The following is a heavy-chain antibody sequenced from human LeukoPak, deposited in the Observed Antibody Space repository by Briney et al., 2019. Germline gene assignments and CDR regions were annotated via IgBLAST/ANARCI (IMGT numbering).Heavy chain of an antibody. Sequence: ASVKVSCKVSEYSLTELSMHWVRLAPGKGLEWMGGFDPEDGETIYAQKFQGRVTMTEDTSTDTAYMELSSLRSEDTAVYYCATYRPYYYYYYMDVWGKGTTVTVSS. CDR1: EYSLTELS. J-gene: IGHJ6*03. CDR2: FDPEDGET. V-gene: IGHV1-24*01. CDR3: ATYRPYYYYYYMDV. D-gene: IGHD1-14*01.